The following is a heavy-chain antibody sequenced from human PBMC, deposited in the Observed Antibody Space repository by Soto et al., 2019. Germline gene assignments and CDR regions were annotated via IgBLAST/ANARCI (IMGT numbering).Heavy chain of an antibody. J-gene: IGHJ4*02. V-gene: IGHV4-30-4*01. CDR1: GGSISSSNYY. CDR2: IDYSGNT. D-gene: IGHD5-18*01. Sequence: QVQLQESGPGLVRPSQTLSLTCRVSGGSISSSNYYWTWIRQPPGQGLEWIGYIDYSGNTYYNPSLQSRVTISVDTSENQFSLTLTSMTAADTAVYYCARELTGYRYGPGEVYWGQGTLITVSS. CDR3: ARELTGYRYGPGEVY.